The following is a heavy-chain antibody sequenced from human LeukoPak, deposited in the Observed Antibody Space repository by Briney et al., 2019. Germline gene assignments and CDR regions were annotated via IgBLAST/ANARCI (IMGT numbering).Heavy chain of an antibody. CDR2: MNPNSGNT. J-gene: IGHJ6*02. CDR1: GYTFTSYD. D-gene: IGHD6-19*01. Sequence: GASVKVSCKASGYTFTSYDINWVRQATEQGLEWMGWMNPNSGNTGYAQKFQGRVTMTRNTSISTAYMELSSLRSEDTAVYYCARLVLPSPNSSGWYWGRVYYGMDVWGQGTTVTVSS. CDR3: ARLVLPSPNSSGWYWGRVYYGMDV. V-gene: IGHV1-8*01.